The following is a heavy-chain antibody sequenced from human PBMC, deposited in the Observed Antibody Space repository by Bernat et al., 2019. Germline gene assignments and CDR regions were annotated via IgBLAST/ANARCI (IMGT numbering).Heavy chain of an antibody. CDR3: VKDFAGKDWYFDL. CDR1: GFTFSSYG. D-gene: IGHD3-10*01. CDR2: ISYDGSNK. Sequence: QVQLVESGGGVVQPGRSLRLSCAASGFTFSSYGMHWVRQAPGKGLEWVAVISYDGSNKYYADSVKGRFTISRDNSKNTLYLQMNSLRAEDTAVYYCVKDFAGKDWYFDLWGRGTLVTVSS. J-gene: IGHJ2*01. V-gene: IGHV3-30*18.